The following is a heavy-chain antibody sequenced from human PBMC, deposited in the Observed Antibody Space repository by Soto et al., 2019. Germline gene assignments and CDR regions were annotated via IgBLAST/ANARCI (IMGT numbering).Heavy chain of an antibody. CDR2: IYYSGST. CDR1: GGSVSSGSYY. CDR3: ARAPTYYDFWSGSNYYYGMDV. J-gene: IGHJ6*02. V-gene: IGHV4-61*01. Sequence: QVQLQESGPGLVKPSETLSLTCTVSGGSVSSGSYYWSWIRQPPGKGLEWIGYIYYSGSTNYNPSLKSRVTISVDTSKTQFSLKLSSVTAADTAVYYCARAPTYYDFWSGSNYYYGMDVWGQGTTVTVSS. D-gene: IGHD3-3*01.